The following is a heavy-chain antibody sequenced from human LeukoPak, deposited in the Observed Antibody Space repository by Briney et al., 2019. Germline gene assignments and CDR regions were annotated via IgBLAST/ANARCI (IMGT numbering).Heavy chain of an antibody. V-gene: IGHV1-2*06. CDR1: GYTFTDYY. J-gene: IGHJ3*02. Sequence: VASVKVSCKASGYTFTDYYIQWVRLAPGQGLQWLGRIHPNNGRTNYAQKFQGRVTMTRDTSITTAYMELSRLTSDDTAVYFCARVLWQGALNIWGQGTMVAVSS. CDR2: IHPNNGRT. CDR3: ARVLWQGALNI. D-gene: IGHD3-10*01.